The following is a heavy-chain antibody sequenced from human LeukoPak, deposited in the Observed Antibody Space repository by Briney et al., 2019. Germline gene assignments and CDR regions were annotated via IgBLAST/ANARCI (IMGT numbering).Heavy chain of an antibody. V-gene: IGHV3-74*01. J-gene: IGHJ4*02. CDR1: GFTFTSYN. CDR2: INSDGSST. CDR3: AKSRVVVPAAIFDY. D-gene: IGHD2-2*01. Sequence: GGSLRLSCAASGFTFTSYNMNWVRQAPGKGLVWVSRINSDGSSTSYADSVKGRFTISRDNAKNTLYLQMNSLRAEDTAVYYCAKSRVVVPAAIFDYWGQGTLVTVSS.